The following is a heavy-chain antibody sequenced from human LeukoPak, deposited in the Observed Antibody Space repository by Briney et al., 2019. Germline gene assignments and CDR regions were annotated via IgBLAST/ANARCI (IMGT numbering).Heavy chain of an antibody. J-gene: IGHJ4*02. V-gene: IGHV3-30*02. CDR2: IRYDGSNR. CDR1: GFTFSSYG. Sequence: GGSLRLSCAASGFTFSSYGMHWVRQAPGKGLEWVAFIRYDGSNRYYADSVKGRFTISRDNSKNTLYLQMNSLRAEDTAVYYCAKDLDYDFWSGSENPWRDDYWGQGTLVTVSS. CDR3: AKDLDYDFWSGSENPWRDDY. D-gene: IGHD3-3*01.